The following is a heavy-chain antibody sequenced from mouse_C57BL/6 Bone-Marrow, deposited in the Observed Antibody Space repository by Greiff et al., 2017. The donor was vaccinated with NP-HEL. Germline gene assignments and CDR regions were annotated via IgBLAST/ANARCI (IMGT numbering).Heavy chain of an antibody. J-gene: IGHJ3*01. CDR1: GYTFTSYG. CDR2: IYPRSGNT. D-gene: IGHD2-5*01. V-gene: IGHV1-81*01. Sequence: QVQLKESGAELARPGASVKLSCKASGYTFTSYGISWVKQRTGQGLEWIGEIYPRSGNTYYNEKFKGKAILTADKSSRTAYMELRSLTSEDSAVYFCARYGYSNFRFAYWGQGTLVTVSA. CDR3: ARYGYSNFRFAY.